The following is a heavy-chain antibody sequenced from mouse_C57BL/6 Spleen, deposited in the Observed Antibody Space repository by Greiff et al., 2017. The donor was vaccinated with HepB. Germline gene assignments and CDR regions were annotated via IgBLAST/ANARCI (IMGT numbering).Heavy chain of an antibody. CDR2: IYPSDSET. D-gene: IGHD2-4*01. CDR3: ARPYDYDASFDY. V-gene: IGHV1-61*01. Sequence: VQLQQPGAELVRPGSSVKLSCKASGYTFTSYWMDWVKQRPGQGLEWIGNIYPSDSETHYNQKFKDKATLTVDKSSSTAYMQLSSLTSEDSAVYYWARPYDYDASFDYWGQGTTLTVSS. CDR1: GYTFTSYW. J-gene: IGHJ2*01.